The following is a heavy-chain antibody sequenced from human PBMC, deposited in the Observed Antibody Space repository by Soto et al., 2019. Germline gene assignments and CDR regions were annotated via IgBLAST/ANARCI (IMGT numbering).Heavy chain of an antibody. J-gene: IGHJ4*02. CDR1: GGSISSSSYY. CDR3: ARAPVDTAMVPYYFDY. Sequence: QLQLQESGPGLVKPSETLSLTCTVSGGSISSSSYYWGWIRQPPGKGLEWIESVYYSGSTYYNPSLKSRVTISVDTSKNQFSLKLSSVTAADTAVYYCARAPVDTAMVPYYFDYWGQGTLVTVSS. D-gene: IGHD5-18*01. V-gene: IGHV4-39*01. CDR2: VYYSGST.